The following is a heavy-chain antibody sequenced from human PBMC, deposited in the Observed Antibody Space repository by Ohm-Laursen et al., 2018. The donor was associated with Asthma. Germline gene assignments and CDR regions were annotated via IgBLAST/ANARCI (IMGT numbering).Heavy chain of an antibody. V-gene: IGHV3-30-3*01. J-gene: IGHJ4*02. CDR3: ARDGASNYYDSSGYYYGRYFDY. D-gene: IGHD3-22*01. CDR1: GFTFSSYA. CDR2: ISYDGSNK. Sequence: SSLRLSCSASGFTFSSYAMHWVRQAPGKGLEWVAVISYDGSNKYYADSVKGRFTISRDNSKNTLYLQMNSLRAEDTAVYYCARDGASNYYDSSGYYYGRYFDYWGQGTLVTVSS.